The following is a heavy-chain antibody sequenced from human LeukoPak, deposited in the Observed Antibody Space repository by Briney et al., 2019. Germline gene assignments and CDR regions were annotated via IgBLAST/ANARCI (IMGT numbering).Heavy chain of an antibody. CDR2: FDPEDGET. D-gene: IGHD2-15*01. Sequence: GASVKVSCKVSGYTLTELPMHWVRQAPGKGLEWMGGFDPEDGETIYAQKFQGRVTMTEDTSTDTAYMELSSLRSEDTAVYYCATVIPGDDAVAFDYWGQGTLVTVSS. J-gene: IGHJ4*02. V-gene: IGHV1-24*01. CDR1: GYTLTELP. CDR3: ATVIPGDDAVAFDY.